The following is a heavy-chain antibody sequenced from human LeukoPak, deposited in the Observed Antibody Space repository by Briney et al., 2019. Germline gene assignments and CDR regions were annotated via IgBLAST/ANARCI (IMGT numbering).Heavy chain of an antibody. V-gene: IGHV1-3*01. D-gene: IGHD3-9*01. Sequence: ASVKVSCKASGYTFTSYAMQWVRQAPGHGLEWMGWINAGNGNTKSSQKSQDRVTITRDKAAGTAYMGLRSLKSEDTAVYYCARGPLSYDSLTAYYLGVRNFDYWGQGTLVTVSS. CDR2: INAGNGNT. J-gene: IGHJ4*02. CDR3: ARGPLSYDSLTAYYLGVRNFDY. CDR1: GYTFTSYA.